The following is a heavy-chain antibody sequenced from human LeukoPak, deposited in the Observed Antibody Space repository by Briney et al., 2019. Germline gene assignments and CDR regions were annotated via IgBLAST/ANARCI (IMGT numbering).Heavy chain of an antibody. CDR2: ISSSSSYI. V-gene: IGHV3-21*01. Sequence: GSLRLSCAASGFTFSSYSMNWVRQAPGKGLEWVSSISSSSSYIYYADSVKGRFTISRDNAKNSLYLQMNSLRAEDTAVYYCAGTDALYYYGMDVWGQGTTVTVSS. CDR1: GFTFSSYS. J-gene: IGHJ6*02. CDR3: AGTDALYYYGMDV.